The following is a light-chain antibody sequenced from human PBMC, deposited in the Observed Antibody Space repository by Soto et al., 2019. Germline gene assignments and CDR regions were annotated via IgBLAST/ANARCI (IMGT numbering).Light chain of an antibody. CDR2: EIN. V-gene: IGLV2-8*01. Sequence: QSALTQPPSASGSPGQSVTISCTGTSSDVGAYDYVSWYQQHPGKAPKLMIYEINKRPSGVPDRVSGSKSGNTASLTITGLQAEDEGHYYCQSYDKRLTAYVFGTGTKVTVL. CDR3: QSYDKRLTAYV. J-gene: IGLJ1*01. CDR1: SSDVGAYDY.